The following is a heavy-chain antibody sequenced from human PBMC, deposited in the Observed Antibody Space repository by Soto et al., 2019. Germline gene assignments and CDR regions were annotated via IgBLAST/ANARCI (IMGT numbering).Heavy chain of an antibody. CDR2: IDPDGSDT. V-gene: IGHV3-74*01. Sequence: SLRLSCAASGFTFSRFPMHWVRQAPGKGLVWVSRIDPDGSDTTYADSVKGRFTISRDNAKNIVYLQMSSLRAEDTALYYCATMAGTYPYWGQGTLVTVSS. D-gene: IGHD1-26*01. CDR3: ATMAGTYPY. J-gene: IGHJ4*02. CDR1: GFTFSRFP.